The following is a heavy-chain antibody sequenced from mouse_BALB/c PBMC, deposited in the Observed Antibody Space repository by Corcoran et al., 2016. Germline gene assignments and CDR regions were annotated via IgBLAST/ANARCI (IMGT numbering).Heavy chain of an antibody. CDR2: INTYTGEP. Sequence: QIQLVQSGPELKKPGETVKISCKASGYTFTNYGMNWAKQAPGKGLKWMGWINTYTGEPTYADDFKGRFAFSLETSASTAYLQINNLKNEDTATYFCARGRGDYYAMDYWGQGTSVTVSS. CDR3: ARGRGDYYAMDY. V-gene: IGHV9-3-1*01. CDR1: GYTFTNYG. J-gene: IGHJ4*01. D-gene: IGHD1-1*01.